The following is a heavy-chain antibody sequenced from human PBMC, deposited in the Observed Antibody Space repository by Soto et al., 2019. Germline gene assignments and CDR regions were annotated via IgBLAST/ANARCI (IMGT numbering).Heavy chain of an antibody. J-gene: IGHJ5*02. CDR2: ISSSSSYI. CDR1: GFTFSSYS. V-gene: IGHV3-21*01. CDR3: ARDPGYYGSGSYSWFDP. D-gene: IGHD3-10*01. Sequence: GSLRLSCAASGFTFSSYSMNWVRQAPGKGLEWVSSISSSSSYIYYADSVKGRFTISRDNAKNSLYLQMNSLRAEDTAVYYCARDPGYYGSGSYSWFDPWGQGTLVTVSS.